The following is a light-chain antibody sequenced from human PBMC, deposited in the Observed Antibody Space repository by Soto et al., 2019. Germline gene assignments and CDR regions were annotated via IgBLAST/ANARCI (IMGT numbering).Light chain of an antibody. J-gene: IGLJ1*01. CDR1: SSDLGIYNY. Sequence: QSALPQPASVSGSPGQSIAISCSGSSSDLGIYNYVSWYQQHPGKVPKLIIFEVTNRPSGVSNRFSGSKSGNTASLTISGLQAEDEADYYCSSYTTSSTRVFGTGTKVTVL. V-gene: IGLV2-14*01. CDR3: SSYTTSSTRV. CDR2: EVT.